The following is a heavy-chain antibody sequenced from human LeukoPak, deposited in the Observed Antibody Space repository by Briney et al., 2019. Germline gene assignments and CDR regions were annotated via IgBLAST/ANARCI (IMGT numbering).Heavy chain of an antibody. Sequence: GGSLRLSCAASGFTFSNYAMHGVGQAPGKGREGVAVISYDGSTKYYADSVKGRFTISRDNSKNTLFVQMNSLRAEDTAVYNCVSYSSRTALDSCGQGTLVTVSS. D-gene: IGHD6-13*01. CDR3: VSYSSRTALDS. V-gene: IGHV3-30*03. CDR2: ISYDGSTK. CDR1: GFTFSNYA. J-gene: IGHJ4*02.